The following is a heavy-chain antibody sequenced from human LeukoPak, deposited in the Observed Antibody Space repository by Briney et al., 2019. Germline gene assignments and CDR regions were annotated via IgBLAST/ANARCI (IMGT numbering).Heavy chain of an antibody. V-gene: IGHV3-9*01. CDR2: ISWNSGSI. J-gene: IGHJ5*02. D-gene: IGHD6-19*01. CDR1: GFTFSSYA. Sequence: GGSLRLSCAASGFTFSSYAMHWVRQAPGKGLEWVSGISWNSGSIGYADSVKGRFTISRDNAKNSLYLQMNSLRAEDSALYYCAKDPSERGVAVAGTYNWFDPWGQGTLVTVSS. CDR3: AKDPSERGVAVAGTYNWFDP.